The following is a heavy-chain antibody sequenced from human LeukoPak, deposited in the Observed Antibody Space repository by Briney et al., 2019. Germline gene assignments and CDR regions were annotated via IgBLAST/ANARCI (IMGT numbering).Heavy chain of an antibody. CDR3: AVLLQSLRTDWFDP. V-gene: IGHV1-2*02. D-gene: IGHD4-11*01. J-gene: IGHJ5*02. CDR2: INPNSGGT. Sequence: ASVKVSCKASGYTFTGYYMHWVRQAPGQGLEWMGWINPNSGGTNYAQKFQGRVTMARDTSISTAYVDLSWMRSDDTAVYYCAVLLQSLRTDWFDPWGQGTLVTVSS. CDR1: GYTFTGYY.